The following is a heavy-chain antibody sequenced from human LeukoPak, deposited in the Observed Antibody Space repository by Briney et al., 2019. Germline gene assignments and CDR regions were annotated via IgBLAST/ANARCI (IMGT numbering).Heavy chain of an antibody. CDR1: GGSISSYY. J-gene: IGHJ4*02. V-gene: IGHV4-59*08. Sequence: SETLSLTCSVSGGSISSYYWSWIRQTPGKGLEWLGDIYYSGSTNYNPSLKSRVTISVDTSKNQFSLKLSSVTAADTAVYYCARHTDIAPLSSLKYWGQGTLVTVSS. CDR3: ARHTDIAPLSSLKY. D-gene: IGHD6-13*01. CDR2: IYYSGST.